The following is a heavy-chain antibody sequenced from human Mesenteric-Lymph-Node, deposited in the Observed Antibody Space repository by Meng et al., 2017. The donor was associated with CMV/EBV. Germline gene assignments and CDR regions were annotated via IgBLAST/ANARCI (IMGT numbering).Heavy chain of an antibody. V-gene: IGHV3-11*01. CDR2: ISSSGYTI. D-gene: IGHD2-2*01. Sequence: GESLKISCAASGFTFSDYYMTWIRQAPGKGLQWVSYISSSGYTIYYADSVKGRFTISRDNAKNSLYLQMNSLRADDTAVYYCASLVVVPADYYDYSMDVWGQGTTVTVSS. CDR3: ASLVVVPADYYDYSMDV. J-gene: IGHJ6*02. CDR1: GFTFSDYY.